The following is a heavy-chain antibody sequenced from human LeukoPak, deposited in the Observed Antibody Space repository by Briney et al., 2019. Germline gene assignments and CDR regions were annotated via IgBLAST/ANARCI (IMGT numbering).Heavy chain of an antibody. Sequence: GSLRLSCAASGFTFSSYAMSWVRQAPGKGLEWVSAISGSGGSTYYADSVKGRFTISRDNSKNTLYLQMNSLRAEDTAVYYCANRNYYDSSGWNWGQGTLVTVSS. J-gene: IGHJ4*02. CDR3: ANRNYYDSSGWN. CDR1: GFTFSSYA. CDR2: ISGSGGST. D-gene: IGHD3-22*01. V-gene: IGHV3-23*01.